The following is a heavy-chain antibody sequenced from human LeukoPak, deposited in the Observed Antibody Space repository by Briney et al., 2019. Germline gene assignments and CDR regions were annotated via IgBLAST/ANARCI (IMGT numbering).Heavy chain of an antibody. CDR1: GYTFTSYD. Sequence: ASVKVSCKASGYTFTSYDINWVRQATGQGLEWMGWMNPNSGNTGYAQKFQGRVTITRNTSISTAYMELSSLRSEDTAVYYCARVSRRITIFGVVTSRWFDPWGQGTLVTVSS. D-gene: IGHD3-3*01. J-gene: IGHJ5*02. CDR3: ARVSRRITIFGVVTSRWFDP. V-gene: IGHV1-8*03. CDR2: MNPNSGNT.